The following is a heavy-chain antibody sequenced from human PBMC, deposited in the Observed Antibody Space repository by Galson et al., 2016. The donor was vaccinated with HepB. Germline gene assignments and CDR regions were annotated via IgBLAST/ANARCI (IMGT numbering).Heavy chain of an antibody. Sequence: SVKVSCKVSGYTLTELSMHWVRQAPGKGLEWMGGFDPEDGEPIYAQKFQGRVTMTEDTSTDTVYMELSSLRSEDTAVYYCATFDREADMWDLLTWGQGTLVTVSS. D-gene: IGHD1-26*01. V-gene: IGHV1-24*01. J-gene: IGHJ5*02. CDR3: ATFDREADMWDLLT. CDR1: GYTLTELS. CDR2: FDPEDGEP.